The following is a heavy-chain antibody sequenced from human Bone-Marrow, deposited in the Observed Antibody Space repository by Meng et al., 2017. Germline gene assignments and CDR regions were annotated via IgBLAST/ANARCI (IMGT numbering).Heavy chain of an antibody. V-gene: IGHV4-61*10. CDR1: GGSISSGSYY. CDR2: IYDSGNT. Sequence: SETLSLTCTASGGSISSGSYYWSWIRQPAGKGLEWIGCIYDSGNTNYNPSLKSRVSMSLDTSKNQFSLKVNSVTAADTAIYYCARRIWFGEIVAFDIWGQGIRVTVAS. J-gene: IGHJ3*02. CDR3: ARRIWFGEIVAFDI. D-gene: IGHD3-10*01.